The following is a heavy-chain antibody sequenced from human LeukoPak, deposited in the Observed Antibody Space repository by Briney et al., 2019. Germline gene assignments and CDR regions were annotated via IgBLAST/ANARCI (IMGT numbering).Heavy chain of an antibody. J-gene: IGHJ4*02. Sequence: GGSLRLSCAASGFTFSRYGMHWVRQAPGKGLEWVAVTSYDGNKKYYADSVKGRFSISRDNSKRTLYLQLNSLSPEDTAVYYCAREGITATFDYWGRGALVTAPS. CDR2: TSYDGNKK. CDR1: GFTFSRYG. CDR3: AREGITATFDY. V-gene: IGHV3-30*03. D-gene: IGHD2-15*01.